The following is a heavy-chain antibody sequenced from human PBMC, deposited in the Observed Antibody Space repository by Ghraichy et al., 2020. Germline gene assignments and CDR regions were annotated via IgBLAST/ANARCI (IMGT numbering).Heavy chain of an antibody. CDR3: ARGKKIVGDFWSGYRYYMDV. J-gene: IGHJ6*03. D-gene: IGHD3-3*01. V-gene: IGHV4-34*01. CDR1: GGSFSGYY. CDR2: INHSGST. Sequence: SETLSLTCAVYGGSFSGYYWSWIRQPPGKGLEWIGEINHSGSTNYNPSLKSRVTISVDTSKNQFSLKLSSVTAADTAVYYCARGKKIVGDFWSGYRYYMDVWGKGTTLTVSS.